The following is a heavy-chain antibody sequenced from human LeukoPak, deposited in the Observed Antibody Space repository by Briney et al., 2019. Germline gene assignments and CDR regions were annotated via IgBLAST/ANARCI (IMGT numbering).Heavy chain of an antibody. CDR1: GFTFSSYG. Sequence: GRSLRLSCAASGFTFSSYGMHWVRQAPGKGLEWVAVISYDGSNKYYADSGKGRFTISRDNSKNTLYLQMNSLRAEDTAVYYCAKDYDGVGDYWGQGTLVTVSS. CDR3: AKDYDGVGDY. J-gene: IGHJ4*02. CDR2: ISYDGSNK. D-gene: IGHD3-16*01. V-gene: IGHV3-30*18.